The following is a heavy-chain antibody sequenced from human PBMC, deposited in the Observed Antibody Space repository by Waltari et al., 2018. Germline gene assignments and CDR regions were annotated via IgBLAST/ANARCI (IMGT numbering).Heavy chain of an antibody. CDR2: ITGDGGGT. D-gene: IGHD2-21*02. J-gene: IGHJ4*02. CDR3: ARYVVVTAGDY. CDR1: GFTFSRYW. V-gene: IGHV3-74*03. Sequence: EVQLVESGGGLVQPGGSLRLSCEASGFTFSRYWMHWARQVPGKGLVWVGRITGDGGGTTYAASVKGQFTISRDNAKNTLFLQMNSLRDEDTAVYYCARYVVVTAGDYWGQGTLVAVSS.